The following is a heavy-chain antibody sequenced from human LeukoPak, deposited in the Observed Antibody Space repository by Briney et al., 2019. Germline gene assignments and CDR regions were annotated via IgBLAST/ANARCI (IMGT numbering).Heavy chain of an antibody. Sequence: GASVKVSCKASGYTFTSYGISWVRQAPGQGLEWMGWISAYNGNTNYAQKLQGRVTMTTDTSTSTAYMELRSLRSDDTAVYYCAMFTRPAAIRGANWFDPWGQGTLVTVSS. CDR1: GYTFTSYG. V-gene: IGHV1-18*01. J-gene: IGHJ5*02. D-gene: IGHD2-2*02. CDR2: ISAYNGNT. CDR3: AMFTRPAAIRGANWFDP.